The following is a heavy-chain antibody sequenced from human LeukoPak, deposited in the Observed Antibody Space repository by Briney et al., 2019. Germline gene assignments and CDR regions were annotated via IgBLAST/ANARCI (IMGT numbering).Heavy chain of an antibody. Sequence: PGGSLRLSCAASGFTFSNYGMHWVRQAPGKGLEWVALIWFDGRNKFHADSVKGRFTISRDNSKNTVFLQMNSLRAEDTPVYYCAREWGPIAVSGGPGYWGQGALVTVSS. J-gene: IGHJ4*02. V-gene: IGHV3-33*01. CDR2: IWFDGRNK. CDR3: AREWGPIAVSGGPGY. D-gene: IGHD6-19*01. CDR1: GFTFSNYG.